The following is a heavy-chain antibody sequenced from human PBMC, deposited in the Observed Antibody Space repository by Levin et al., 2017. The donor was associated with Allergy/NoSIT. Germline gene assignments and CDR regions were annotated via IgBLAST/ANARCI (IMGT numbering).Heavy chain of an antibody. Sequence: ASETLSLTCTVSGGSIISTSYYWGWIRQPPGKGLEWIGTLYYSGTTYYKPSLWSRVTLSVDTSKNQFSLRLTSLTAADTAVYYCASGAADAYHMDVWGTGTTVTVSS. J-gene: IGHJ6*03. CDR3: ASGAADAYHMDV. CDR1: GGSIISTSYY. D-gene: IGHD5-24*01. CDR2: LYYSGTT. V-gene: IGHV4-39*01.